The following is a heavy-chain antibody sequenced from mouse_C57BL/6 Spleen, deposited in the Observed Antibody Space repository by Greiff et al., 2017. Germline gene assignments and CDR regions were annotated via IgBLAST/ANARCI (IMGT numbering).Heavy chain of an antibody. V-gene: IGHV1-42*01. CDR2: INPSTGGT. D-gene: IGHD4-1*01. Sequence: LVESGPELVKPGASVKISCKASGYSFTGYYMNWVKQSPEKSLEWIGEINPSTGGTTYNQKFKAKATLTVDKSSSTAYMQLKSLTSEDSAVYYCARNWEGFAYWGQGTLVTVSA. CDR3: ARNWEGFAY. J-gene: IGHJ3*01. CDR1: GYSFTGYY.